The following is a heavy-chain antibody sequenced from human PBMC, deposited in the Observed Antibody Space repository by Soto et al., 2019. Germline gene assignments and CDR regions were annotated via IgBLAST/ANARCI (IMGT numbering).Heavy chain of an antibody. CDR3: AKSRYGSGTYDPQDGMDV. J-gene: IGHJ6*02. V-gene: IGHV3-23*01. CDR2: ISGSGGST. D-gene: IGHD3-10*01. CDR1: GFTFSSYA. Sequence: GGSLRLSCAASGFTFSSYAMSWVRQAPGKGLEWVSAISGSGGSTYYADSVKGRFTISRDSSKNTLYLQMNSLRAEDTAVYYCAKSRYGSGTYDPQDGMDVWGQGTTVTVSS.